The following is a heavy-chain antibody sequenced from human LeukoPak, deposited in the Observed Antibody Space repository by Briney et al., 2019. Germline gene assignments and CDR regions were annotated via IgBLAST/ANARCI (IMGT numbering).Heavy chain of an antibody. CDR2: ISSSSSYI. V-gene: IGHV3-21*01. Sequence: PGGSLRLSCAASGFTFSSYSMDWVRQAPGKGLEWVSSISSSSSYIYYADSVKGRFTISRDNAKNSLYLQMNSLRAEDTAVYYCARHWREDYDFWSGYFNWFDPWGQGTLSPSPQ. D-gene: IGHD3-3*01. CDR3: ARHWREDYDFWSGYFNWFDP. CDR1: GFTFSSYS. J-gene: IGHJ5*02.